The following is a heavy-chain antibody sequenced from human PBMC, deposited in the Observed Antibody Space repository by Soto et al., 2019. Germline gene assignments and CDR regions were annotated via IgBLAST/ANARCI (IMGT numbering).Heavy chain of an antibody. CDR2: ISYDGNNK. D-gene: IGHD1-7*01. V-gene: IGHV3-30-3*01. Sequence: GGSLRLSCAATGFTFSFYAMHWVRQAPGKGLEWVAVISYDGNNKYYADSVKGRFTISRDNSKNTLYLQMNSLRDEDTAVYYCAREDLAITGTTHWFDPWGQGTLVTVSS. J-gene: IGHJ5*02. CDR3: AREDLAITGTTHWFDP. CDR1: GFTFSFYA.